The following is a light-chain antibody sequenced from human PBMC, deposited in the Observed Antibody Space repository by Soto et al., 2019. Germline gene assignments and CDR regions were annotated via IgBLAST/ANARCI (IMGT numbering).Light chain of an antibody. CDR2: DAS. CDR1: QSVGSY. Sequence: ETVLTQSPATLSLSPGRRATFSCRASQSVGSYLAWYQQKPGQAPRLLIYDASNRATGIPARFSGSGSGTDLTLTITSLEPEDFAVYFCQQRTDWPLTFGGGTKLEI. V-gene: IGKV3-11*01. CDR3: QQRTDWPLT. J-gene: IGKJ4*01.